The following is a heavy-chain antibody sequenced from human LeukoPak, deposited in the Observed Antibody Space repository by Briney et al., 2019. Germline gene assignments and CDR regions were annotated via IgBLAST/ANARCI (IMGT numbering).Heavy chain of an antibody. V-gene: IGHV4-59*11. D-gene: IGHD2-2*01. Sequence: SETLSLTCTVSGGSISSHYWSWIRQPPRKGLEWIGYIYYSGSTNYNPSLKSRVTISVDTSKNQFSLKLSSVTAADTAVYYCAVKGYCSSTSCSWFDPWGQGTLVTVSS. J-gene: IGHJ5*02. CDR3: AVKGYCSSTSCSWFDP. CDR1: GGSISSHY. CDR2: IYYSGST.